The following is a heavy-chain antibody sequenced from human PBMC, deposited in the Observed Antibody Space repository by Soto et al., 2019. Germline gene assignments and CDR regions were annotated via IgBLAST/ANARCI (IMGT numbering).Heavy chain of an antibody. D-gene: IGHD2-15*01. Sequence: SGPTLVNPTQTLTLTCTFSGFSLSTSGVGVGWIRQPPGKALEWLALIYWNDDKRYSPSLKSRLTITKDISKNRVVLTMTNMDPVDTATYYCARSLLAAAHYYYYGMDVWGQGT. J-gene: IGHJ6*02. CDR2: IYWNDDK. CDR3: ARSLLAAAHYYYYGMDV. CDR1: GFSLSTSGVG. V-gene: IGHV2-5*01.